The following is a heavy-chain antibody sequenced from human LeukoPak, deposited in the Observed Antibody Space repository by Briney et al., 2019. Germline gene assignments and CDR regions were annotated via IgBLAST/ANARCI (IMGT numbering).Heavy chain of an antibody. CDR2: IYPGDSDT. Sequence: GASLQISCKGSGSMFTSYWIGWVRPLPGKGLEWMGIIYPGDSDTSYSPSFQGQVTISADKSISTAYLQWSRLKASDTAIYYCARQHGGYHRYFDYWGQGTLVTVSS. J-gene: IGHJ4*02. V-gene: IGHV5-51*01. CDR3: ARQHGGYHRYFDY. CDR1: GSMFTSYW. D-gene: IGHD3-16*02.